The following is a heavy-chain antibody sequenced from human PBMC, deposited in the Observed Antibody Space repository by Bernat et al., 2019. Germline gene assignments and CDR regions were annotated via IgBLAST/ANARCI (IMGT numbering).Heavy chain of an antibody. CDR3: ARGRYYYGSGSENWFDP. Sequence: EVQLVESGGGLVQPGGSLRLSCAASGFTFSSYAMSWVRQAPGKGLEWVSAISGSGGSTYYADSVKGRFTISRDNSKNTLYLQMNSLRAEDTAVYYCARGRYYYGSGSENWFDPWGQGTLVTVSS. V-gene: IGHV3-23*04. D-gene: IGHD3-10*01. CDR2: ISGSGGST. J-gene: IGHJ5*02. CDR1: GFTFSSYA.